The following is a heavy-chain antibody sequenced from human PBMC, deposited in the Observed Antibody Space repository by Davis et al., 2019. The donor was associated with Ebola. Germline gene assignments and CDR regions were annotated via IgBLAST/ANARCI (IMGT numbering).Heavy chain of an antibody. CDR1: GFTFSSYG. Sequence: GGSLRLSCAASGFTFSSYGMHWVRQAPGKGLEWVAVISYDGSNKYYADSVKGRFTISRDNSKNTLYLQMNSLRSEDTAVYYCARRGVLRYSGYDGYYYYYYGMDVWGQGTTVTVSS. CDR2: ISYDGSNK. V-gene: IGHV3-30*03. J-gene: IGHJ6*02. CDR3: ARRGVLRYSGYDGYYYYYYGMDV. D-gene: IGHD5-12*01.